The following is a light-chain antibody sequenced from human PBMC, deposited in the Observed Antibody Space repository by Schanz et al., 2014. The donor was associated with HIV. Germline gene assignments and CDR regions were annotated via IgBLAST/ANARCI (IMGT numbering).Light chain of an antibody. CDR2: GAS. CDR1: ESVSSNY. Sequence: EIVLTQSPGTLSLSPGERVTLSCRASESVSSNYLAWYQQKPGQAPRLLIHGASSRATGIPERFSGSGSGTDFTLTISRLEPEDFAVYYCQHYGSSFGPGTKVDIK. J-gene: IGKJ3*01. V-gene: IGKV3-20*01. CDR3: QHYGSS.